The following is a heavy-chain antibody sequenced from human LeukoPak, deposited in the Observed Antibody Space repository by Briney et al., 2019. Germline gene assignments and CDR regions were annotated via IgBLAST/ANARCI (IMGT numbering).Heavy chain of an antibody. CDR1: SGSISSSSYY. Sequence: SETLSLTCTVSSGSISSSSYYWGWIRQPPGKGLEWIGSIYYSGSTYYNPSLKSRVTISVDTSKNQFSLNLNSVTAADTAVYYCARGYGSGNPATFDYWGQGTLVTVSS. V-gene: IGHV4-39*07. CDR3: ARGYGSGNPATFDY. CDR2: IYYSGST. J-gene: IGHJ4*02. D-gene: IGHD3-10*01.